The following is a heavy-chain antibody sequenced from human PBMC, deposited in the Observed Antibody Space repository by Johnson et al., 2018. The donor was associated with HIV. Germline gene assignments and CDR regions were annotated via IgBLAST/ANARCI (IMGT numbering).Heavy chain of an antibody. CDR2: ISGGEDDT. J-gene: IGHJ3*02. Sequence: VQLVESGGGLVQPGGSLRLSCAASGFTFSSYAMSWVRQAPGKGLEWVSFISGGEDDTYYADSVKGRFTISRDNNKDTLYLQMDSLRAEDTAVYYCAKDRGLWFGDDAFDIWGQGTMVTVSS. CDR3: AKDRGLWFGDDAFDI. D-gene: IGHD3-10*01. CDR1: GFTFSSYA. V-gene: IGHV3-23*04.